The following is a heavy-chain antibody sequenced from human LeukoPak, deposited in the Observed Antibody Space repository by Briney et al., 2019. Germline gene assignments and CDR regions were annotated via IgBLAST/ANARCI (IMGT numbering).Heavy chain of an antibody. Sequence: SETLSLTCAVYGGSFSGYCWSWIRQPPGKGLEWIGEINHSGSTNYNPSLKSRVTISVDTSKNQFSLKLTSVTAADTAVYYCARFWSGVDYLDYWGQGTLVTVSS. CDR2: INHSGST. V-gene: IGHV4-34*01. J-gene: IGHJ4*02. CDR1: GGSFSGYC. D-gene: IGHD2-8*01. CDR3: ARFWSGVDYLDY.